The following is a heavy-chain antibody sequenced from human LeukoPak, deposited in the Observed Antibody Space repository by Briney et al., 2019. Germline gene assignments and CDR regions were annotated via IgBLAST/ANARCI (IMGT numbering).Heavy chain of an antibody. CDR2: INPNSGGT. CDR1: GYTFTGYY. Sequence: ASVKVSCKASGYTFTGYYMHWVRQAPGQGLEWMGWINPNSGGTNYAQKFQGRVTMTRDTSISTAYMELSRLRSDDTAVYYCARVWDPNYYYDFSGYISWGQGTLVTVSS. CDR3: ARVWDPNYYYDFSGYIS. D-gene: IGHD3-22*01. V-gene: IGHV1-2*02. J-gene: IGHJ4*02.